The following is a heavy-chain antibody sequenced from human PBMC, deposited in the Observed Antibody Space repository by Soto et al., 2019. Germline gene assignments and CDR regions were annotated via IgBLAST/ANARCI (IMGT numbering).Heavy chain of an antibody. Sequence: SETLSLTCTVSGGSISSYYWSWIRQPPGKGLEWIGYIYYSGSTNYNPSLKSRVTISVDTSKNQFSLKLSSVTAADTAVYYCARLAAGIGVGWFDPWGQGTLGTVSS. CDR1: GGSISSYY. D-gene: IGHD6-13*01. CDR2: IYYSGST. V-gene: IGHV4-59*01. CDR3: ARLAAGIGVGWFDP. J-gene: IGHJ5*02.